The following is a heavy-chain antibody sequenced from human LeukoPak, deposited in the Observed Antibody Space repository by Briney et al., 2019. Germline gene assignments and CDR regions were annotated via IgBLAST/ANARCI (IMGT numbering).Heavy chain of an antibody. Sequence: PGGSLRLSCAASGFTFSSYAMSWVRQAPGKGLEWVSAISGSGGSTYYADSVKGRFTISRDNSKNTLYLQMNSLRAEDTAVYYCAKEIDVAVPAQGTTDYWGQGTLVTVSS. V-gene: IGHV3-23*01. CDR2: ISGSGGST. CDR1: GFTFSSYA. J-gene: IGHJ4*02. D-gene: IGHD1-14*01. CDR3: AKEIDVAVPAQGTTDY.